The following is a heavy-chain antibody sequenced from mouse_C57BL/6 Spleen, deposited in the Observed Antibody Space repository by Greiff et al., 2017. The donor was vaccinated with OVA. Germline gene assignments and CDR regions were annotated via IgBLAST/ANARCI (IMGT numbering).Heavy chain of an antibody. CDR1: GFTFTDYY. V-gene: IGHV7-3*01. J-gene: IGHJ1*03. CDR3: ARYMGYSNYGWYFDV. Sequence: EVMLVESGGGLVQPGGSLSLSCAASGFTFTDYYMSWVRQPPGKALEWLGFIRNKANGYTTEYSASVKGRFTISRDNSQSILYLQMNALRAEASATYYCARYMGYSNYGWYFDVWGTGTTVTVSS. CDR2: IRNKANGYTT. D-gene: IGHD2-5*01.